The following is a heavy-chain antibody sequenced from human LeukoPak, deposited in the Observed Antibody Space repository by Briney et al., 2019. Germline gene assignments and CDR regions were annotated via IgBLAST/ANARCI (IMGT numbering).Heavy chain of an antibody. V-gene: IGHV3-11*04. D-gene: IGHD3-22*01. CDR1: GFTFSDYY. CDR3: ASSFRHYYDSRGGGDY. Sequence: GGSLRLSCAASGFTFSDYYISWIRQAPGKGREWVLYISSSGSTIYYADSVKGRFTITRDNAKNSLYLQMKSLRAEATAVYYCASSFRHYYDSRGGGDYWGQGTLVTVSS. CDR2: ISSSGSTI. J-gene: IGHJ4*02.